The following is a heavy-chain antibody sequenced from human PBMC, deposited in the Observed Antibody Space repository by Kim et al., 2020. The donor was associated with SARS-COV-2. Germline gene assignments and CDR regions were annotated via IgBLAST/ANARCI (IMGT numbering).Heavy chain of an antibody. CDR2: T. CDR3: ARRNMIRGIDY. J-gene: IGHJ4*02. Sequence: TNYNPSRKSRVTISVDTSKNQFSLKLTSVTAADTAVYFCARRNMIRGIDYWGQGTLVTVSS. V-gene: IGHV4-34*01. D-gene: IGHD3-10*01.